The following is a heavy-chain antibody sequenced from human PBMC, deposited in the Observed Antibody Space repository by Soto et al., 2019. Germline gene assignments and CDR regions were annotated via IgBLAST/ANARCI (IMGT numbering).Heavy chain of an antibody. CDR1: GGTFSSYA. CDR2: IIPIFGTA. Sequence: GASVKVSCKASGGTFSSYAISWVRQAPGQGLEWMGGIIPIFGTANYAQKFQGRVTITADESTSTAYMELSSLRSEDTAVYYCARSGYSSGWPRFDYWGQGTLVTVSS. J-gene: IGHJ4*02. D-gene: IGHD6-19*01. CDR3: ARSGYSSGWPRFDY. V-gene: IGHV1-69*13.